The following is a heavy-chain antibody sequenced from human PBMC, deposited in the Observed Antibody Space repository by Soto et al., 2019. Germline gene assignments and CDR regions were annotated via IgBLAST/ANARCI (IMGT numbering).Heavy chain of an antibody. CDR3: AKVRGVISYYYYYYGMDV. Sequence: PGGSLRLSCAASGFTFSSYGMHWVRQAPGKGLEWVAVISYDGSNKYYADSVKGRFTISRDNSKNTLYLQMNSLRAEDTAVYYCAKVRGVISYYYYYYGMDVWGQGTTVTVS. V-gene: IGHV3-30*18. J-gene: IGHJ6*02. D-gene: IGHD3-10*01. CDR1: GFTFSSYG. CDR2: ISYDGSNK.